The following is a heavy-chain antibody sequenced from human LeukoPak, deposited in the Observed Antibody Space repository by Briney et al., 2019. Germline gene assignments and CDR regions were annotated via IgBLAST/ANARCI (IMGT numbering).Heavy chain of an antibody. V-gene: IGHV3-23*01. Sequence: GGSLRLSCAVSGFTFSNNAMTWVRQAPGKGLEWVSAISCSGGSTNYAESVKGRFTISRDNSKSTVYLQMNSLRADDTAVYYCAKDVAVRNGNRSDYWGQGTLVTVSS. CDR2: ISCSGGST. CDR1: GFTFSNNA. CDR3: AKDVAVRNGNRSDY. J-gene: IGHJ4*02. D-gene: IGHD1/OR15-1a*01.